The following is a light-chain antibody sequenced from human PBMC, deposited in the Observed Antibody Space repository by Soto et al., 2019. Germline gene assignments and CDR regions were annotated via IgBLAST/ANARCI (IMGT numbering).Light chain of an antibody. Sequence: LTQSPSTLSLSPWERATLACRASQGLSYYLAWYKRKPGQAPRVIIYXAXSRXTGVPDRCSGSVSGTDFNLTISRIELEDFALDYGQHCQRYGDTPPPTFGRGTKVDIK. V-gene: IGKV3D-11*01. J-gene: IGKJ4*01. CDR1: QGLSYY. CDR2: XAX. CDR3: QHCQRYGDTPPPT.